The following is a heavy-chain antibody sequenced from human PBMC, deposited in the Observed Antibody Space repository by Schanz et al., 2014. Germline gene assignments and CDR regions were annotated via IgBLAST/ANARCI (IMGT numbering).Heavy chain of an antibody. J-gene: IGHJ6*02. CDR3: ARDLTVDTGYVVHYYYYGMDV. D-gene: IGHD5-12*01. Sequence: QVQLVQSGAEVKKPGSSVKVSCTASGGTFSSYTISWIRQAPGQGLEWMGRIIPVLAIADYAQKFQGRVTITRDTLASTAYMELTSLRSEDTAVYFCARDLTVDTGYVVHYYYYGMDVWGQGTTVTVSS. CDR2: IIPVLAIA. V-gene: IGHV1-69*08. CDR1: GGTFSSYT.